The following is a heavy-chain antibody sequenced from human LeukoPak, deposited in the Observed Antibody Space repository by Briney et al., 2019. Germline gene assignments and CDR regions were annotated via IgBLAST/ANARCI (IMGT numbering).Heavy chain of an antibody. CDR2: ISYDGSNK. J-gene: IGHJ4*02. CDR1: GFTFSSYG. D-gene: IGHD1-26*01. Sequence: GRSLRLSCAASGFTFSSYGMHWVRQAPGKGLEWVAVISYDGSNKYYADSVKGRFTISRDNSKNTLYLQMNSLRAEDTAVYYCAKDWIVGAMGHWGQGTLVTVSS. CDR3: AKDWIVGAMGH. V-gene: IGHV3-30*18.